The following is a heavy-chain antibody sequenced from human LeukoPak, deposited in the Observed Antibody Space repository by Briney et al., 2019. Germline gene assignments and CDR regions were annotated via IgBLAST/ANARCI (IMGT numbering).Heavy chain of an antibody. CDR1: GFTFSSYW. D-gene: IGHD4-17*01. J-gene: IGHJ4*02. CDR2: IKQDGSEK. CDR3: ARSRGKGHYGDYLGY. Sequence: PGGSLRLSCAASGFTFSSYWMSWVRQAPGKGLEWVANIKQDGSEKYYVDSVKGRFTISRDNAKNSLYLQMNSLRAEATAVYYCARSRGKGHYGDYLGYWGQGTLVTVSS. V-gene: IGHV3-7*03.